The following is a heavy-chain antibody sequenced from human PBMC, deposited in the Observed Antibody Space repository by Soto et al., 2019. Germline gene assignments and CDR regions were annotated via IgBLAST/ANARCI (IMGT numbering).Heavy chain of an antibody. J-gene: IGHJ4*02. CDR3: ARDWGGLGY. CDR1: GSTFSNYW. V-gene: IGHV3-7*03. Sequence: EVQLVESGGGLVQPGGSLRLSCAASGSTFSNYWMTWVRQAPGKGLEWVANIIKDGSEKSYVDSLKGRFTISRDNAKSSLYLEMNSLRVEDTAMYYCARDWGGLGYWGQGTLVTVSS. CDR2: IIKDGSEK. D-gene: IGHD3-10*01.